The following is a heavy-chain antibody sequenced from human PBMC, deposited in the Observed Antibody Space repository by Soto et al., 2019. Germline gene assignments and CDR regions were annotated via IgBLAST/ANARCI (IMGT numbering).Heavy chain of an antibody. J-gene: IGHJ6*02. V-gene: IGHV3-30*18. CDR3: AKDRLRGGFLTTATTNGMDV. CDR1: GFTFSSYG. D-gene: IGHD1-26*01. CDR2: ISYDGSNK. Sequence: QVQLVESGGGVVQPGRSLRLSCAASGFTFSSYGMHWVRQAPGKGLEWVALISYDGSNKYYVDSVKGRFTISRDNSKNTLFLQMNSLRAGDTDVYYCAKDRLRGGFLTTATTNGMDVWGQGTTVTVS.